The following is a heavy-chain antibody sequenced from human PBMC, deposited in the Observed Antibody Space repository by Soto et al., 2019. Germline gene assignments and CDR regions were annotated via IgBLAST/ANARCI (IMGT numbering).Heavy chain of an antibody. CDR2: IYYSGTA. Sequence: SETLSLTCTVSGGSISSSSNYWTWIRQPPGKGLEWIAYIYYSGTATYNPSLNSRVAISLDMSKNQISLTLSSVTAADTAVYYCARLGAYYQSLDPWGQGTLVTVSS. CDR1: GGSISSSSNY. D-gene: IGHD3-22*01. J-gene: IGHJ5*02. CDR3: ARLGAYYQSLDP. V-gene: IGHV4-61*05.